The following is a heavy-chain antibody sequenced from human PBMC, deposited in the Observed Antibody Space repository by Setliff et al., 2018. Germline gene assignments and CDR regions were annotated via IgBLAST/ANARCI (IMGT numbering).Heavy chain of an antibody. CDR3: ARSPPNRGVGQGHHMDV. J-gene: IGHJ6*03. V-gene: IGHV1-18*01. D-gene: IGHD1-26*01. CDR2: ISPIYGYT. Sequence: GASVKVSCKASGFVFTNYAITWVRQAPGQGLEWMGWISPIYGYTSYAQKFQDRVTITADTSTGTAYLELRSLRSDDTALYYCARSPPNRGVGQGHHMDVWGKGTSVTVSS. CDR1: GFVFTNYA.